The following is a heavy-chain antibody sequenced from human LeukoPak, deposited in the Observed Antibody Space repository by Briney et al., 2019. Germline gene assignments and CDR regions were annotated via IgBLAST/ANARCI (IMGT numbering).Heavy chain of an antibody. CDR2: ISAGGGTT. Sequence: GGFLRLSCAASGFTFSSYAMSWVRQAPGKGLEWVSGISAGGGTTYYADSVKGRLTISRDNSKNTLYLQMNSLRAEDTAVYYCAKASYNYGPNGNWGQGTLVTVSS. J-gene: IGHJ4*02. D-gene: IGHD4/OR15-4a*01. V-gene: IGHV3-23*01. CDR1: GFTFSSYA. CDR3: AKASYNYGPNGN.